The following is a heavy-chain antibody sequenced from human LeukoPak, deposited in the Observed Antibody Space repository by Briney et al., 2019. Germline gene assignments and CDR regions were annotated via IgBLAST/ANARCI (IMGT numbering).Heavy chain of an antibody. J-gene: IGHJ4*02. CDR1: GFTFSSYG. CDR2: ISYDGSNK. Sequence: GGSLRLSCAASGFTFSSYGMHWVRQAPGKGLEWVAVISYDGSNKYYADSVKGRFTISRDNSKNTLYLQMNSLRDEDTAVYYCAKDEVEEYSYGSIDYWGQGTLVTVSP. D-gene: IGHD5-18*01. CDR3: AKDEVEEYSYGSIDY. V-gene: IGHV3-30*18.